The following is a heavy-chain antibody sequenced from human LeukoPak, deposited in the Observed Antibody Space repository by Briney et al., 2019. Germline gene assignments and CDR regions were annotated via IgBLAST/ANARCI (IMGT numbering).Heavy chain of an antibody. V-gene: IGHV1-46*01. D-gene: IGHD1-26*01. CDR1: GYTFTSYS. CDR3: ARDYLGYYFDY. CDR2: INPSGGST. Sequence: ASVKVSCKTSGYTFTSYSMDWVRQAPRQGLEWMGIINPSGGSTSYAQKFQGRITLTRDTSTSTVYMELSSLTSEDTAVYYCARDYLGYYFDYWGQGTLVTVSS. J-gene: IGHJ4*02.